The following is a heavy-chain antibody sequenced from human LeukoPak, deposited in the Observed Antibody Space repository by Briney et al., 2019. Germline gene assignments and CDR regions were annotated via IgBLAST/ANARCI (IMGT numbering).Heavy chain of an antibody. CDR3: AKGPSSGWYYFDY. D-gene: IGHD6-19*01. CDR1: GFTFSNYA. V-gene: IGHV3-23*01. CDR2: ISYSDGST. Sequence: GGSLRLSCAASGFTFSNYAMGWVRQAPGKGLEWVSAISYSDGSTYYADSVKGRFTISRDNSKNTLYLQMNSLRAEDTAVYYCAKGPSSGWYYFDYWGQGTLVIVSS. J-gene: IGHJ4*02.